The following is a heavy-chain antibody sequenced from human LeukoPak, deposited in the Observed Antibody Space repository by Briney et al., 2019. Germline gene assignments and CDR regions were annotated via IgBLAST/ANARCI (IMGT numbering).Heavy chain of an antibody. CDR2: IHYSGST. J-gene: IGHJ3*02. CDR3: ARDGYYYDSSGAFDI. D-gene: IGHD3-22*01. CDR1: GGSISSYY. Sequence: SETLSLTCTVSGGSISSYYWSWIRQPPGKGLEWIGYIHYSGSTNYNPSLKSRVTISVDTSKNQFSLKLSSVTAADTAVYYCARDGYYYDSSGAFDIWGQGTMVTVSS. V-gene: IGHV4-59*01.